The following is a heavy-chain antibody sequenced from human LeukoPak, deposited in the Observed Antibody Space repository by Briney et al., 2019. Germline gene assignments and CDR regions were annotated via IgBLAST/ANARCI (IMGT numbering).Heavy chain of an antibody. V-gene: IGHV1-2*02. Sequence: GASVKVSCKASGYTFTVYYMHWVRQAPGQGLEWMGWINPNSGGTNYAQKFQGRVTMTRDTSISTAYMELSRLRSDDTAVYYCARDSNYDSSGYYQPPDYWGRGTLVTVSS. J-gene: IGHJ4*02. CDR2: INPNSGGT. D-gene: IGHD3-22*01. CDR3: ARDSNYDSSGYYQPPDY. CDR1: GYTFTVYY.